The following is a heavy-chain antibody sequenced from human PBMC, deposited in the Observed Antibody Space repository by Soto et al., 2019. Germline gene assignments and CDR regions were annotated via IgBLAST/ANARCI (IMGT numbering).Heavy chain of an antibody. CDR1: GFSLSNARMG. D-gene: IGHD3-3*01. CDR3: ARVSSPSFWSGTHYFDY. J-gene: IGHJ4*02. CDR2: IFSNDEK. Sequence: GSGPTLVNPTETLALTCTVSGFSLSNARMGVSWIRQPPGKALEWLAHIFSNDEKSYSTSLKSRLTISKDTSKSQVVLTMTNMDPVDTATYYCARVSSPSFWSGTHYFDYWGQGTLVTVSS. V-gene: IGHV2-26*01.